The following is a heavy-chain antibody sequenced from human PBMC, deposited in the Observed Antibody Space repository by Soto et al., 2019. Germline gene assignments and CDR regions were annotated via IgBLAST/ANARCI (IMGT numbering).Heavy chain of an antibody. V-gene: IGHV4-31*03. CDR3: ARAPVLRYFDWSPIDY. Sequence: SETLSLTCTVSGGPISSGGYYWSWIRQHPGKGLEWIGYIYYSGSTYYNPSLKSRVTISVDTSKNQFSLKLSSVTAADTAVYYCARAPVLRYFDWSPIDYWGQGTLVTVSS. D-gene: IGHD3-9*01. CDR1: GGPISSGGYY. J-gene: IGHJ4*02. CDR2: IYYSGST.